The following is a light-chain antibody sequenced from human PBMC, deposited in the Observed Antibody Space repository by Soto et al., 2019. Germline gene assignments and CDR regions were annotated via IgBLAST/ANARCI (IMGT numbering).Light chain of an antibody. V-gene: IGKV1-12*01. CDR2: FAS. Sequence: DIQMTQSPSSVSASVGDRVNSTCRASQGINSWLAWYQQRSGKAPQLLIYFASTLQEGVTSRFSGSGSGTDFTLTISSLQPEDFATYFCQQSYTTPLTVGGGTKVEIK. CDR1: QGINSW. J-gene: IGKJ4*01. CDR3: QQSYTTPLT.